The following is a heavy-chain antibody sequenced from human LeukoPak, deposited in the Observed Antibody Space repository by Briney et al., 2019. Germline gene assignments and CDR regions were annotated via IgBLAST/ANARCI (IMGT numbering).Heavy chain of an antibody. V-gene: IGHV1-18*01. CDR1: GYTFTSYG. D-gene: IGHD6-19*01. CDR2: ISAYNGNT. J-gene: IGHJ6*03. CDR3: ARDLRAVDYYYYYYYMDV. Sequence: ASVKVSCKASGYTFTSYGISWVRQAPGQGLEWMGWISAYNGNTNYAQKLQGRVTMTTDTSTSTAYMELRSLRSDDTAVYYCARDLRAVDYYYYYYYMDVWGKGTTVTISS.